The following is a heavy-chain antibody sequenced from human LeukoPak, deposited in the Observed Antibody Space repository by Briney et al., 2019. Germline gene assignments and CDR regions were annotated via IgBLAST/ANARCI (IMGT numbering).Heavy chain of an antibody. Sequence: GGSLRLSCAASGFTFSSYSMNWVRQAPGKGPEWVSVISSRGGSTYYADSVKGRFTISRDNSKNTLYLQMNSLRAEDTAVYYCAKYTRSTSRSLSSEYFQHWGQGTLVTVSS. D-gene: IGHD2-2*01. CDR1: GFTFSSYS. CDR3: AKYTRSTSRSLSSEYFQH. J-gene: IGHJ1*01. V-gene: IGHV3-23*01. CDR2: ISSRGGST.